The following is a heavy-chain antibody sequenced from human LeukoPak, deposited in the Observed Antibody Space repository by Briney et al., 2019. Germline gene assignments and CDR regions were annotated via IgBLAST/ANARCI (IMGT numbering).Heavy chain of an antibody. CDR1: GYTFTGYY. V-gene: IGHV1-2*02. J-gene: IGHJ1*01. D-gene: IGHD2-2*01. CDR3: ATRYCSSTSCYAEYFQH. CDR2: INPNSGGT. Sequence: GASVKVSCKASGYTFTGYYMHWVRQAPGQGLEWMGWINPNSGGTNYAQKSQGRVTMTRDTSISTAYMELSRLRSDDTAVYYCATRYCSSTSCYAEYFQHWGQGTLVTVSS.